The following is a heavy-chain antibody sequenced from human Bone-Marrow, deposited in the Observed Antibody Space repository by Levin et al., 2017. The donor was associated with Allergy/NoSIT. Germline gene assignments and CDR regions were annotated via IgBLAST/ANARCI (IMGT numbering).Heavy chain of an antibody. V-gene: IGHV3-30*04. Sequence: PGESLKISCAGSEFNFSNYAMHWVRQAPGKGLEWVAVTSFDGRNKYYADSVKGRFTIFRDNSMNTLYVQMNSLRVEDTAVYYCARVIGSSWYPYYFYGMDVWGQGTAVTVSS. CDR3: ARVIGSSWYPYYFYGMDV. J-gene: IGHJ6*02. CDR1: EFNFSNYA. CDR2: TSFDGRNK. D-gene: IGHD6-13*01.